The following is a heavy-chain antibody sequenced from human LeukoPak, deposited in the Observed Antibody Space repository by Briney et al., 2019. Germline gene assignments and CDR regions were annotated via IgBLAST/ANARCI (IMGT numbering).Heavy chain of an antibody. CDR2: IYYSGST. J-gene: IGHJ5*02. D-gene: IGHD3-3*01. V-gene: IGHV4-31*03. Sequence: SETLSLTCTVSGGSIGSGGYYWSWIRQHPGKGLEWIGYIYYSGSTYYNPSLKSRVTISVDTSKNQFSLKLSSVTAADTAVYYCARGSQKGFSNFNWFDPWGQGTLVTVSS. CDR1: GGSIGSGGYY. CDR3: ARGSQKGFSNFNWFDP.